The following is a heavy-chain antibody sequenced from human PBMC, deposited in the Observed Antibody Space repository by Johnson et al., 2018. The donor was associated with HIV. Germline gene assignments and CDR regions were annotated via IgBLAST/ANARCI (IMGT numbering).Heavy chain of an antibody. CDR1: GFSFSDFY. CDR3: ARDSRWKVVGGVTPGAFDI. Sequence: QVQLVESGGGLVKPGGSLRLSCAASGFSFSDFYMSWIRQAPGKGLEWISYMSSSGSTIYHAESVKGRFTISRDNAKNSLYLQMNSLRAEDTAVYYCARDSRWKVVGGVTPGAFDIWGQGTMVTVSS. V-gene: IGHV3-11*01. D-gene: IGHD3-3*01. J-gene: IGHJ3*02. CDR2: MSSSGSTI.